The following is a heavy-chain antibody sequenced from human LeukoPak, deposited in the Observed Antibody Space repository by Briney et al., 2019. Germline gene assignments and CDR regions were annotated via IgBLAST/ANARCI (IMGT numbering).Heavy chain of an antibody. V-gene: IGHV3-48*04. CDR3: VRDRGWLSNPGYFDY. Sequence: GGSLRLSCAASGFTFSVYPMNWVRQAPGKGLEWVSYISSNGSTIYYADSVKGRFTISRDNAKKSLYLQMNSLRAEDTAVYYCVRDRGWLSNPGYFDYWGRGTLVTVSS. D-gene: IGHD3-22*01. CDR2: ISSNGSTI. J-gene: IGHJ4*02. CDR1: GFTFSVYP.